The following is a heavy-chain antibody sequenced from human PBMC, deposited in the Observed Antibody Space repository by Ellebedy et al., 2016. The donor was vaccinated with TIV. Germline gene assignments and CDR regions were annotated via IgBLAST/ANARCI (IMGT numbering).Heavy chain of an antibody. CDR1: GFTFSSYA. V-gene: IGHV3-23*01. D-gene: IGHD4-17*01. CDR3: AKDRYSDRGRYFDY. J-gene: IGHJ4*02. CDR2: VSSSGVST. Sequence: GGSLRLXXAASGFTFSSYALSWVRQAPGKGLEWVSAVSSSGVSTYYADSVEGRFTISRDNSGNTLYLHMNSLRVEDTAIYYCAKDRYSDRGRYFDYWGQGILVTVSS.